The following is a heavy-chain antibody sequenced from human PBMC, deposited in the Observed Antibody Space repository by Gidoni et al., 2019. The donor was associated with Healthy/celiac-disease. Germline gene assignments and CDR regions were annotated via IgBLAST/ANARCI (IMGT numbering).Heavy chain of an antibody. V-gene: IGHV3-30*18. CDR1: GFTFSSYG. Sequence: QVQLVESGGGVVQPGRSLRLSCAASGFTFSSYGMHWVRQAPGKGLEWVAVISYDGSNKYYADSVKGRFTISRDNSKNTLYLQMNSLRAEDTAVYYCAKDVYGDYYDYWGQGTLVTVSS. J-gene: IGHJ4*02. D-gene: IGHD4-17*01. CDR2: ISYDGSNK. CDR3: AKDVYGDYYDY.